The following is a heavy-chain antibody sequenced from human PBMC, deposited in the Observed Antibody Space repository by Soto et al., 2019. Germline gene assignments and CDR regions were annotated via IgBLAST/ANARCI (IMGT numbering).Heavy chain of an antibody. CDR1: GYTFTAFY. D-gene: IGHD3-9*01. V-gene: IGHV1-2*02. CDR3: TTLRLDP. J-gene: IGHJ5*02. Sequence: ASVKGLCKASGYTFTAFYMNWVRQAPGQGLEWMGWVNPNTGVTKYAQKFQGRVTMTRDTSINTAYMELSGLTSDDTAVYYCTTLRLDPWGQGTLVTVSS. CDR2: VNPNTGVT.